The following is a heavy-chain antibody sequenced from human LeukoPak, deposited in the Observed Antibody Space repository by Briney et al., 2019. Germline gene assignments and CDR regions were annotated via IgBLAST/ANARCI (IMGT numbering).Heavy chain of an antibody. Sequence: GASVKVFCKASGYTFTSYDINWVRQATGQGLEWMGWMNPNSGNTGYAQKFQGRVTITRNTSISTAYMELSSLRSEDTAVYYCARSGSYRRNDAFDIWGQGTMVTVSS. CDR1: GYTFTSYD. CDR3: ARSGSYRRNDAFDI. CDR2: MNPNSGNT. V-gene: IGHV1-8*03. J-gene: IGHJ3*02. D-gene: IGHD1-26*01.